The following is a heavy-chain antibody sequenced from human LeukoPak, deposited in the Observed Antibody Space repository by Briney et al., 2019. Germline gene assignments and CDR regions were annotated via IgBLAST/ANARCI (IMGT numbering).Heavy chain of an antibody. CDR2: IYYSGST. Sequence: PAQTLSLTCTVSGGAVSSYCCSCIRQPPGRGLGRIGYIYYSGSTNYNPSLKSRFTISVDTSKNQCSLKLSSVTAADTAVYYCAGGGIAARWFDPWGQGNLVTVSS. CDR1: GGAVSSYC. V-gene: IGHV4-59*02. J-gene: IGHJ5*02. D-gene: IGHD6-13*01. CDR3: AGGGIAARWFDP.